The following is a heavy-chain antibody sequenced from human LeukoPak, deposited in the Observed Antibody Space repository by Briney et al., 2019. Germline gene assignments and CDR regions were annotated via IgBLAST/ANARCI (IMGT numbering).Heavy chain of an antibody. CDR2: IIPIFGTA. CDR1: GGTFSSYA. V-gene: IGHV1-69*13. J-gene: IGHJ4*02. CDR3: ARVLDDSPTEYYFDY. Sequence: ASVKVSCKASGGTFSSYAISWVRQAPGQGLEWTGGIIPIFGTANYAQKFQGRVTITADESTSTAYMELSSLRSEDTAVYYCARVLDDSPTEYYFDYWGQGTLVTVSS. D-gene: IGHD3/OR15-3a*01.